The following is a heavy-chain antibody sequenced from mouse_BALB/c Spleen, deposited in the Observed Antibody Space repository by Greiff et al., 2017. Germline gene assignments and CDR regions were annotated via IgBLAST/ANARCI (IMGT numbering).Heavy chain of an antibody. Sequence: VNVVESGPGLVAPSQSLYLTCTVSGFSLTGYGVNWVRQPPGQGLEWLGMIWGDGSTDYNSALKSRLGISKDNSKSQVFLKMNSLQTDDTARYYCAIDLGYYFDYWGQGTTLTVSS. CDR1: GFSLTGYG. CDR3: AIDLGYYFDY. V-gene: IGHV2-6-7*01. CDR2: IWGDGST. J-gene: IGHJ2*01. D-gene: IGHD2-2*01.